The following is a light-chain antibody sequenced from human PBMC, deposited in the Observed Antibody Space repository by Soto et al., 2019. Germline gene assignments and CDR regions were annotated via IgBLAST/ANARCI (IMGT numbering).Light chain of an antibody. CDR3: QQYGSSPRT. J-gene: IGKJ5*01. Sequence: EIVMTQSPATLSVSPGERATLSCRASQSVSSNLAWYQQKPGQAPRLLMYDASNRATGIPARFSGSGSGTDFTLTISSLEPEDFAVYYCQQYGSSPRTFGQGTRLEIK. CDR1: QSVSSN. V-gene: IGKV3D-15*01. CDR2: DAS.